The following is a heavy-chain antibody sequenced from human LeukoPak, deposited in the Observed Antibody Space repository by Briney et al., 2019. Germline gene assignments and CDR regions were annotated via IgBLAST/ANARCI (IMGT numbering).Heavy chain of an antibody. CDR1: GGSISSGGYY. CDR3: ARESRVVIGDGYYLDS. Sequence: SETLSLTCTVSGGSISSGGYYWSWIRQHPGKGLEWIGYIYYSGSTYYNPSLKSRVTISVDTSKNQFSLKLSSVTAADTATYYCARESRVVIGDGYYLDSWGPGTLITVSS. V-gene: IGHV4-31*03. CDR2: IYYSGST. J-gene: IGHJ4*02. D-gene: IGHD2-21*01.